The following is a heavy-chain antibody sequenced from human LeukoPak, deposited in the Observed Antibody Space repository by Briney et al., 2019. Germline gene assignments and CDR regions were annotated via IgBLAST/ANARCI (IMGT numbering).Heavy chain of an antibody. Sequence: ASVKVSCKASGYTFTGYYMHWVRQAPRQGLEWMGRINPNSGGTIYAQKFQGRVTMTEDTSTDTAYMELSSLRSEDTAVYYCATRYYYDSSGYYFYWGQGTLVTVSS. D-gene: IGHD3-22*01. CDR2: INPNSGGT. J-gene: IGHJ4*02. V-gene: IGHV1-2*06. CDR3: ATRYYYDSSGYYFY. CDR1: GYTFTGYY.